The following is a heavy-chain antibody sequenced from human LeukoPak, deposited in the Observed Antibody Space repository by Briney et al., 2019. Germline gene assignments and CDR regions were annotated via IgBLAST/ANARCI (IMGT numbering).Heavy chain of an antibody. J-gene: IGHJ4*02. CDR1: GFTFSSYA. Sequence: GGSLRLSCAASGFTFSSYAMHWVRQAPGKGLEWVAVISYDGSNKYYADSVNGRFTISRDNSKNTLYLQMNSLRAEDTAGYYCASGHGKYRLRYWGQGTLVTVSS. CDR3: ASGHGKYRLRY. V-gene: IGHV3-30*04. D-gene: IGHD5-12*01. CDR2: ISYDGSNK.